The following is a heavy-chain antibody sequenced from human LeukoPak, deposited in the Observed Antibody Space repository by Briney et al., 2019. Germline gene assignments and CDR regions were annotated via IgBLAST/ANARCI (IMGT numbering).Heavy chain of an antibody. J-gene: IGHJ4*02. CDR3: TKDQIGYNKAGDY. D-gene: IGHD5-24*01. Sequence: GGSLRLSCTASGFTFSDSYMTWVRQAPGKGLEWVSTISGSGINTYYADSVKGRFTISRDNSKNTVYLEMNSPRAEDTALYYCTKDQIGYNKAGDYWGQGTLVTVSS. V-gene: IGHV3-23*01. CDR2: ISGSGINT. CDR1: GFTFSDSY.